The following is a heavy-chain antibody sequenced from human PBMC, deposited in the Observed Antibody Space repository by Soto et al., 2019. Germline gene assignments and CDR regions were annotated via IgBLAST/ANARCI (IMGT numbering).Heavy chain of an antibody. D-gene: IGHD3-16*02. CDR3: ASLMITFGGVITGMDV. V-gene: IGHV4-59*01. Sequence: SETLSLTCTVSGGSISSYYWSWIRQPPGKGLEWIGYIYYSGSTNYNPSLKSRVTISVDTSKNQFSLKLSSVTAADTAVYYCASLMITFGGVITGMDVWGQGTTVTVS. CDR1: GGSISSYY. CDR2: IYYSGST. J-gene: IGHJ6*02.